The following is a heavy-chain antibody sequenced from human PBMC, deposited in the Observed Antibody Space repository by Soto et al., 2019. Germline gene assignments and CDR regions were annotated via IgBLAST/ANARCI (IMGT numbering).Heavy chain of an antibody. V-gene: IGHV1-2*06. CDR2: INPRSGDP. D-gene: IGHD1-26*01. CDR1: Y. CDR3: GRDGVGATPLGWFDL. J-gene: IGHJ5*02. Sequence: YRWWVRHEKRQGLEWMGRINPRSGDPTYAQKFQGRLTMTRDTSISTAYMELSSLRSDDTAVYYCGRDGVGATPLGWFDLWGQRSLVPVFS.